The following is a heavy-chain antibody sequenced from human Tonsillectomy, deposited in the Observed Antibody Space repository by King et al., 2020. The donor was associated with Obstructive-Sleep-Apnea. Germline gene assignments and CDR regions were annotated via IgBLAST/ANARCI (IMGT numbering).Heavy chain of an antibody. D-gene: IGHD6-13*01. Sequence: VQLVESGGVVVQPGGSLRLSCAASGFTFDDYVMHWVRQAPGKGLEWVALITWDGGTTYYADSVKGRFTISRDNSKNSLYLQMNSLRTEDTALYYFVKGMNSSSWYRAEYFQHWGQGTLVIVSS. CDR1: GFTFDDYV. V-gene: IGHV3-43*01. CDR3: VKGMNSSSWYRAEYFQH. CDR2: ITWDGGTT. J-gene: IGHJ1*01.